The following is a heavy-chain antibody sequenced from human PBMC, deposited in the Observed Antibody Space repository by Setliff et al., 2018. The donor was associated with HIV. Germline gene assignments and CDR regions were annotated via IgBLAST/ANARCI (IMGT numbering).Heavy chain of an antibody. V-gene: IGHV4-4*02. CDR2: IYHSEYT. J-gene: IGHJ4*02. CDR1: GGSISSDNW. D-gene: IGHD6-6*01. CDR3: ARDLVSIAARPTEFDY. Sequence: SETLSLTCAVSGGSISSDNWWTWVRQPPGKGLEWIGEIYHSEYTNYNASLKSRVSMSVDKSKNQFSLKLSSVTAADTAVYYCARDLVSIAARPTEFDYWGQGTLVTVSS.